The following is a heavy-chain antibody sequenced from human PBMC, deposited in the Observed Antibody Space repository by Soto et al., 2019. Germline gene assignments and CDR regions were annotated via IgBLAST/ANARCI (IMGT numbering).Heavy chain of an antibody. D-gene: IGHD6-13*01. V-gene: IGHV3-74*01. CDR3: ARAGGSSSWFDWSNAFDI. Sequence: EVQLVESGGGLVQPGGSLRLSCAASGFTFSSYWMHWVRQAPGKGLVWVSRINSDGSSTSYADSVKGRFTISRDNAKNTLYLQMNSLRAEDTAVYYCARAGGSSSWFDWSNAFDIWGQGTMVTVSS. CDR2: INSDGSST. CDR1: GFTFSSYW. J-gene: IGHJ3*02.